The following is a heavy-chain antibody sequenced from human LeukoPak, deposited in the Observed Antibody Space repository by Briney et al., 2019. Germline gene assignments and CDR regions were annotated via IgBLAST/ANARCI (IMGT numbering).Heavy chain of an antibody. J-gene: IGHJ5*02. CDR1: GYSISSAYY. Sequence: PSETLSLTCSVSGYSISSAYYWGWIRQPPGKGLEWIGTMYHSGSTNYNPSLKSRVTISVDTSKNQFSLKLSSVTAADTAVYYCARDPRGPANWFDPWGQGTLVTVSS. V-gene: IGHV4-38-2*02. CDR2: MYHSGST. CDR3: ARDPRGPANWFDP.